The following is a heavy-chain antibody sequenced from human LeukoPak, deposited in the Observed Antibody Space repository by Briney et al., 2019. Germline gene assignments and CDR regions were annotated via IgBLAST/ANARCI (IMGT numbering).Heavy chain of an antibody. D-gene: IGHD3-10*01. CDR3: ARGNDYYGSRSYRDNWFDP. V-gene: IGHV3-48*01. J-gene: IGHJ5*02. Sequence: ETLSLTCAVSGASISSSNYYWGWVRQAPGKGLEWVSHIDSSSTTINYADSVKGRFTIFRDNAKNSLYLLMNSLRAEDTAVYYCARGNDYYGSRSYRDNWFDPWGQGTLAIVSS. CDR2: IDSSSTTI. CDR1: GASISSSNYY.